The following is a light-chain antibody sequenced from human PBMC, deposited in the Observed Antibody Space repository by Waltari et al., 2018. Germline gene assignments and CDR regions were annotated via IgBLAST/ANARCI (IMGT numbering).Light chain of an antibody. V-gene: IGLV2-23*02. CDR1: SSDFGRHNP. Sequence: QSALTQPASVSGPPGQSITLPFTGTSSDFGRHNPLSWYPQHPGKAPKPMIYEVTQRPSGVSNRFSASKSGNTASLTISGLQAEDEADYYCCSYAGSGTLVLGGGTKLTVL. CDR2: EVT. J-gene: IGLJ2*01. CDR3: CSYAGSGTLV.